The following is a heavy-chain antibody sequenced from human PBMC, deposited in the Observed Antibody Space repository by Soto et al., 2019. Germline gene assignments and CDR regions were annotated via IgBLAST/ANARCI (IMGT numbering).Heavy chain of an antibody. CDR3: AKALKRSSYLYYYGMDV. V-gene: IGHV4-39*01. Sequence: SETLSLTCTVSGDSMTSSSYYWGWIRQPPGKGLEWIGSIYYSERTSYNSGSTYYSPSLKSRVTISGDTSKSQFSLKLSSVTAADTAVYYCAKALKRSSYLYYYGMDVWGQGTTVTVSS. CDR2: IYYSERTSYNSGST. D-gene: IGHD3-3*01. CDR1: GDSMTSSSYY. J-gene: IGHJ6*02.